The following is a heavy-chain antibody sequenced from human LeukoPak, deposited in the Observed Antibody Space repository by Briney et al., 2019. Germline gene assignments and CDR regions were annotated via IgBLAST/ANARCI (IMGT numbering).Heavy chain of an antibody. CDR2: ISGSGSTT. J-gene: IGHJ4*02. CDR3: AREDGADCSRTSCCTSS. Sequence: GGSLRLSCAASGFTFSDYYMSWIRQAPGKGLEWVSYISGSGSTTYYADSVKGRFTISRDNAKNSLYLQMNSLRVEDTAVYYCAREDGADCSRTSCCTSSWGQGTQVTVST. D-gene: IGHD2-2*02. V-gene: IGHV3-11*01. CDR1: GFTFSDYY.